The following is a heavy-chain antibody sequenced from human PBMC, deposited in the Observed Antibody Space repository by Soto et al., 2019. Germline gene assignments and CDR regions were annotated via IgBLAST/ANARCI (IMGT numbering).Heavy chain of an antibody. CDR3: ATYYDILHGYSPGGMDV. V-gene: IGHV1-69*01. CDR1: GGTFSSYA. D-gene: IGHD3-9*01. J-gene: IGHJ6*02. Sequence: QVQLVQSGAEVKKPGSSVKVSCKASGGTFSSYAISWVRQAPGQGLEWMGGIIPIFGTANYAQKFQGRVTITADQSTRRAYMELSSLRSEDTAVYYCATYYDILHGYSPGGMDVWGQGTTVTVSS. CDR2: IIPIFGTA.